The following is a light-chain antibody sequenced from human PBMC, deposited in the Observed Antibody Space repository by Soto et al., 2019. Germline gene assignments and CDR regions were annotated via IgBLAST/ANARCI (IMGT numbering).Light chain of an antibody. CDR1: SSDVGGYDY. CDR3: SSYAGSNTGV. J-gene: IGLJ3*02. CDR2: EVV. Sequence: QSVLTQPPSASGSPGQSGTISCTGTSSDVGGYDYVSWYQQYPGKAPKLIIYEVVKRPSGVPNRFSGSRSGSTASLTVSGLHAEDEADYYCSSYAGSNTGVFGGGTKLTVL. V-gene: IGLV2-8*01.